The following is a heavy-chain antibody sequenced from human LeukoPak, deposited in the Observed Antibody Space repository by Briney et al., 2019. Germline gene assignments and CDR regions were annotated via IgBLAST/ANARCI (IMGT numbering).Heavy chain of an antibody. V-gene: IGHV4-38-2*02. CDR1: GYSISMGYY. J-gene: IGHJ4*02. D-gene: IGHD3-10*01. Sequence: SETLSLTCTVSGYSISMGYYWGWIRQPPGKGLEWIGSIYHSGSTYYNPSLKSRVTISVDTSKNQFSLKLSSVTAADTALYYCASNSFDYYGSGSYSVDYWGQGTLVTVSS. CDR3: ASNSFDYYGSGSYSVDY. CDR2: IYHSGST.